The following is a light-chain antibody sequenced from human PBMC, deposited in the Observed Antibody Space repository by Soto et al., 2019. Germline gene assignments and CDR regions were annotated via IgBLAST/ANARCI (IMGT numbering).Light chain of an antibody. CDR2: AAS. Sequence: DIQMTQSPSSLSASIGDRVTISCRASQGISNDLAWYQQKPGKVPCLLIYAASTLHSWAPSRFRGIGSVTESPLNIRRLQPQEFPTYYVHALNWSPRTFGEGTKVDIK. CDR3: HALNWSPRT. J-gene: IGKJ1*01. V-gene: IGKV1-27*01. CDR1: QGISND.